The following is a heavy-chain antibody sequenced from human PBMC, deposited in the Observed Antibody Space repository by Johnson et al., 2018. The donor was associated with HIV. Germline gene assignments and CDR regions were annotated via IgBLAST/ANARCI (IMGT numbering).Heavy chain of an antibody. J-gene: IGHJ3*02. CDR1: GFTVSSYY. Sequence: QVQLVESGGGLVKPGGSLRLSCAASGFTVSSYYMTWVRQAPGKGLEWVAVIWYDGGNKYYADSVKGRFTVSRDNSKNTLYLQINSLRAEDTAVYYFARDDCTAGRCYNAFDIWGQGTMVTVSS. V-gene: IGHV3-33*08. D-gene: IGHD2-8*02. CDR3: ARDDCTAGRCYNAFDI. CDR2: IWYDGGNK.